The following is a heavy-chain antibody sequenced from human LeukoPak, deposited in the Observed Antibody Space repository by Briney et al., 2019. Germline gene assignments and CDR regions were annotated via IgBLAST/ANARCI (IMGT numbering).Heavy chain of an antibody. V-gene: IGHV1-2*02. D-gene: IGHD2-2*01. CDR1: GYTFTGYY. CDR2: INPNSGGT. Sequence: ASVKVSCKASGYTFTGYYMHWVRQAPGQGLEWMGWINPNSGGTNYAQKFQGRVTMTRDTSISTAYMELSRLRSDDTAVYYCARDPYCSSTNCPDPWGQGTLVTVSS. J-gene: IGHJ5*02. CDR3: ARDPYCSSTNCPDP.